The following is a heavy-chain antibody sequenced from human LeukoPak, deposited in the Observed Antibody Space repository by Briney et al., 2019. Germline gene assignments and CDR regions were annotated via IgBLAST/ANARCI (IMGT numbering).Heavy chain of an antibody. CDR2: IYYSGST. D-gene: IGHD2-15*01. CDR3: ARGYCSGGSCYSSYYYSYMDV. J-gene: IGHJ6*03. V-gene: IGHV4-59*12. Sequence: PSETLSLTCTVSGGSIISYYWSWIRQPPGKGLEWIGYIYYSGSTNYNPSLKSRVTISVDRSKNKFSLKLSSVTAADTAVYYCARGYCSGGSCYSSYYYSYMDVWGKGTTVTVSS. CDR1: GGSIISYY.